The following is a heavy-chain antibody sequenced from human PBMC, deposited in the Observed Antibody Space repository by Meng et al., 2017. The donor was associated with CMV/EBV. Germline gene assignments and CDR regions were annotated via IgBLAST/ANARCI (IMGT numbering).Heavy chain of an antibody. CDR3: AKDLGVYSSSSIDY. J-gene: IGHJ4*02. V-gene: IGHV3-23*01. CDR2: ISGSGGST. Sequence: ETLSLTCAASGFTFSSYAMSWVRQAPGKGLEWVSAISGSGGSTYYADSVKGRFTISRDNSKNTLYLQMNSLRAEDTAVYYCAKDLGVYSSSSIDYWGQGTLVTVSS. D-gene: IGHD6-6*01. CDR1: GFTFSSYA.